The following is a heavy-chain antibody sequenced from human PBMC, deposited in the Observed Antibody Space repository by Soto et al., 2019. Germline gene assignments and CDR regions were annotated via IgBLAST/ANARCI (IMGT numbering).Heavy chain of an antibody. CDR3: ARDIDYYDRSLIHVSGYYYGMDV. CDR1: GYTFTSYY. Sequence: ASVKVSCKASGYTFTSYYMHWVRQAPGQGLEWMGIINPSGGSTSYAQKFQGRVTMTRDTSTSTAYMELSSLRSEDTAVYYCARDIDYYDRSLIHVSGYYYGMDVWGQGTTGTGSS. CDR2: INPSGGST. V-gene: IGHV1-46*01. D-gene: IGHD3-22*01. J-gene: IGHJ6*02.